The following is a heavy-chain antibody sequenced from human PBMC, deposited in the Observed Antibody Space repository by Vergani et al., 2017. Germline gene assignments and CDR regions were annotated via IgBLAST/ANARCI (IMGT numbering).Heavy chain of an antibody. CDR1: GYPFTSYY. D-gene: IGHD3-10*01. V-gene: IGHV1-46*01. J-gene: IGHJ4*02. CDR2: INPSGGST. CDR3: ALAGRSYYGSGSPLGSLYY. Sequence: QVQLVQSGAEVKKPGASVKVSCKASGYPFTSYYMHWVRQAPGQGLEGMGIINPSGGSTSYAQKFQGRVTMTRDTSTSTVYMELSSLRSEDTAVYYCALAGRSYYGSGSPLGSLYYWGQGTLVTVSS.